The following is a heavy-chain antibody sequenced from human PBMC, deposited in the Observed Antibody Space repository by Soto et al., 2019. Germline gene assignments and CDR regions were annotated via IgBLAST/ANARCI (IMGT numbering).Heavy chain of an antibody. V-gene: IGHV1-69*08. D-gene: IGHD3-22*01. Sequence: QVQLVQSGAEVKKPGSSVKVSCKASGGTFSSYTISWVRQAPGQGLEWMGRIIPILGIANYAQKFQGRVTITADKSTSTAYMELSSLRSEDTAVYYCARERDYYDSSGYQYYFDYWGQGTLVTVSS. CDR2: IIPILGIA. CDR1: GGTFSSYT. CDR3: ARERDYYDSSGYQYYFDY. J-gene: IGHJ4*02.